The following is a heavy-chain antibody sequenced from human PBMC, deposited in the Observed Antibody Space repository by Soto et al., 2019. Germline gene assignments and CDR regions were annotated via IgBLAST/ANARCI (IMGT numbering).Heavy chain of an antibody. D-gene: IGHD3-22*01. CDR3: ARGGRHDSSGYYLPFSGMDV. V-gene: IGHV1-18*01. CDR2: ISAYNGNT. Sequence: QVQLVQSGAEVKKPGASVKVSCKASGYTFTSYGISWVRQAPGQGLEWMGWISAYNGNTNYAQKLQGRVTMTTDTSTSTAYMELRSLRSDDTAVYYCARGGRHDSSGYYLPFSGMDVWGQGTTVPVSS. CDR1: GYTFTSYG. J-gene: IGHJ6*02.